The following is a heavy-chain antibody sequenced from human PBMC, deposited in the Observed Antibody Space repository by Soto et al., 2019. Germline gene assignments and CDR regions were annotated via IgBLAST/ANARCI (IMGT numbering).Heavy chain of an antibody. CDR3: ARSGSGYSYGLFYYYYYMDV. Sequence: ASVKVSCKASGYTFTSYGISWVRQAPGQGLEWMGWISAYNGNTNYAQKLQGRVTMTTDTSTSTAYMELRSLRSDDTAVYYCARSGSGYSYGLFYYYYYMDVWGKGTTVTVSS. J-gene: IGHJ6*03. D-gene: IGHD5-18*01. V-gene: IGHV1-18*01. CDR2: ISAYNGNT. CDR1: GYTFTSYG.